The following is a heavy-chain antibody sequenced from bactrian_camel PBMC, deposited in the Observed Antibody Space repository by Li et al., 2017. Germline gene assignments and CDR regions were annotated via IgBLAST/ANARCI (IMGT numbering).Heavy chain of an antibody. CDR3: AAVEPDSLYCSRGEILPLVFEFNW. CDR1: GSSDSTKC. Sequence: HVQLVESGGGTVQAGGSLKLSCESSGSSDSTKCMGWFRQVAGKEREVVATIDTNGKAVYTDSVKGRFTILRGDLKNSLYLQMNSLKPEETAMYYCAAVEPDSLYCSRGEILPLVFEFNWWGQGTQVTVS. D-gene: IGHD1*01. V-gene: IGHV3S53*01. J-gene: IGHJ4*01. CDR2: IDTNGKA.